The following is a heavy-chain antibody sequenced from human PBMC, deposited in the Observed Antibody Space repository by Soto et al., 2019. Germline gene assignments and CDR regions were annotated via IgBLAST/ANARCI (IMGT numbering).Heavy chain of an antibody. CDR3: AKDKGGRYCSRTSCLYSFDY. V-gene: IGHV3-23*01. D-gene: IGHD2-2*01. J-gene: IGHJ4*02. Sequence: EVQLLESGGGLVQPGGSLRLSCTASGFTFSTYAMSWVRQAPGKGLEWVSTISDSGSTYYADSVKGRFTISRANSKNTLYLEMNSLRAEDTAAYYCAKDKGGRYCSRTSCLYSFDYWGQGTLVTVSS. CDR1: GFTFSTYA. CDR2: ISDSGST.